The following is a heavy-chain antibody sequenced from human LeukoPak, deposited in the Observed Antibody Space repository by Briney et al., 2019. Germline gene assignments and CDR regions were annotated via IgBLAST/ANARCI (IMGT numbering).Heavy chain of an antibody. V-gene: IGHV3-9*01. CDR3: VKDAGSLFGVMPYYFDY. CDR2: ISWDSGSI. D-gene: IGHD3-3*01. J-gene: IGHJ4*02. CDR1: GFTFDDYA. Sequence: GGSLRLSCAASGFTFDDYAMHWVRQAPGKGLEWVSGISWDSGSIGYADSVKGRFTISRDNAKNSLYLQMNSLRPEDTAFYYCVKDAGSLFGVMPYYFDYWGQGTLVTVSS.